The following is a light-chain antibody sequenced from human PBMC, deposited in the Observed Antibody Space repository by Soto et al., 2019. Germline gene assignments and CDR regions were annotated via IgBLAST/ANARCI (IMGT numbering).Light chain of an antibody. Sequence: QSVLTQPPSVSGAPGQRVTICCTGSSSNIGAGYDVHWYQQLPGTAPKLLIYSNNNRPSGVPGRFSGSKSGTSASLAITGLQAEDVADYYCLSYDCSLSGSVFGGGTKVTVL. CDR3: LSYDCSLSGSV. CDR2: SNN. J-gene: IGLJ3*02. CDR1: SSNIGAGYD. V-gene: IGLV1-40*01.